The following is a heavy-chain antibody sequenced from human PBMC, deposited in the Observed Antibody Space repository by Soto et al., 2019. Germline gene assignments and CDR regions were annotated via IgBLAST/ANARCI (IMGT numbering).Heavy chain of an antibody. CDR1: GGSFSGYY. CDR2: INHSGST. J-gene: IGHJ4*02. Sequence: PSETLSLTCAVYGGSFSGYYWTWIRQPPGTGLEWIGEINHSGSTNYNPSLKSRVTISRDTSKNQVVLTMTNVDPVDTATYYCARIPHYSDFYYMDWWGQGTLVTVSS. V-gene: IGHV4-34*01. CDR3: ARIPHYSDFYYMDW. D-gene: IGHD2-21*02.